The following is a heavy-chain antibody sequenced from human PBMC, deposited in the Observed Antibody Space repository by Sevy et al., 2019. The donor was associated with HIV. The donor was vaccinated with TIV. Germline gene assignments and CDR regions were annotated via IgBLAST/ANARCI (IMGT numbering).Heavy chain of an antibody. J-gene: IGHJ3*02. Sequence: GGSLRLSCAASGFTFSSYGMHWVRQAPGKGLEWVGVIWYDGSNKYYADSMKGRFTISRDNSKNTLNLQMNSLRAEDTAVYYCASDQATAGTAAFDIWGQGTMVTVSS. V-gene: IGHV3-33*08. CDR2: IWYDGSNK. CDR1: GFTFSSYG. CDR3: ASDQATAGTAAFDI. D-gene: IGHD6-13*01.